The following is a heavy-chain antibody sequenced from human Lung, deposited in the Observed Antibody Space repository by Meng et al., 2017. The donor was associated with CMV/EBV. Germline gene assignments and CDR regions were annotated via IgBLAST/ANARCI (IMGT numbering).Heavy chain of an antibody. CDR1: GFTFSNAW. CDR3: TTDQCSSTRCSIRAPGY. V-gene: IGHV3-15*01. CDR2: IKSKIDGGTT. Sequence: GESLKISCAASGFTFSNAWMSWVRQAPGKGLEWVGRIKSKIDGGTTDYAAPVEGRFTISRDDSKSTLYLQMNSLKTESTAVYYYTTDQCSSTRCSIRAPGYWGQGTLVTVSS. J-gene: IGHJ4*02. D-gene: IGHD2-2*01.